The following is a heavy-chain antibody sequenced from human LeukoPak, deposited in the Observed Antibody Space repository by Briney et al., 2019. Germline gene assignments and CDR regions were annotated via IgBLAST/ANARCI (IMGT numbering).Heavy chain of an antibody. CDR3: AKAVPAPGAFDI. CDR2: IIPIFGTA. V-gene: IGHV1-69*05. Sequence: ASVKVSCKTSGGTFSSYAITWVRQAPGQGLEWMGGIIPIFGTANYAQKFQGRVTITTDESTNTAYMELRSLRSEDTAVHYCAKAVPAPGAFDIWGQGTMVTVSS. J-gene: IGHJ3*02. CDR1: GGTFSSYA. D-gene: IGHD4-17*01.